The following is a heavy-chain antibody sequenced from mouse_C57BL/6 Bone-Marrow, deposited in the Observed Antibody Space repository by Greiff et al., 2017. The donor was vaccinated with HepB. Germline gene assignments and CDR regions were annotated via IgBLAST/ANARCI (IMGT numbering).Heavy chain of an antibody. Sequence: VQLQQSGPELVKPGASVKISCKASGYSFTDYNMNWVKQSPEKSLEWIGEINPSTGGTTYNQKFKAKATLTVDKSSSTAYMQLKSLTSEDSAVYYCARWWLLPYAMDYWGQGTSVTVSS. J-gene: IGHJ4*01. CDR3: ARWWLLPYAMDY. D-gene: IGHD2-3*01. V-gene: IGHV1-42*01. CDR2: INPSTGGT. CDR1: GYSFTDYN.